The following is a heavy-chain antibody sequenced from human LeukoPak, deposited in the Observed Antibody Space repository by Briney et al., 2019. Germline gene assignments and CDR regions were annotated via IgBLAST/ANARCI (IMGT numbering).Heavy chain of an antibody. CDR2: ISSSSSYI. CDR1: GFTFSSCG. CDR3: ARDRIAVAGTYQDY. J-gene: IGHJ4*02. Sequence: GGSLRLSCAASGFTFSSCGMNWVRQAPGKGLEWVSSISSSSSYIYYADSVKGRFTISRDNAKNSLYLQMNSLRAEDTAVFYCARDRIAVAGTYQDYWGQGTLVTVPS. V-gene: IGHV3-21*01. D-gene: IGHD6-19*01.